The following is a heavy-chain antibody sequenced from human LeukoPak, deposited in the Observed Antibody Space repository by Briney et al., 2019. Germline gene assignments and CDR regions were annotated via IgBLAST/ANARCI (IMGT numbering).Heavy chain of an antibody. J-gene: IGHJ4*02. CDR1: GFTFSSYE. CDR3: ARDPYDGSGHYDDLFDY. CDR2: ITTGGSTR. V-gene: IGHV3-48*03. Sequence: PGGSLRLSCVASGFTFSSYEMNWVRQAPGKALEWISYITTGGSTRYYADSVKGRFTISRDNAKNTLYLQMNSLRDEDTAVYYCARDPYDGSGHYDDLFDYWGQGTLVTVSS. D-gene: IGHD3-22*01.